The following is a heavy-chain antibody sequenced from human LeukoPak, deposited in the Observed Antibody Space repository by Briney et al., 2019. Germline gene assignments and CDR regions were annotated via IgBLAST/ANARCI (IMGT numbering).Heavy chain of an antibody. CDR1: GFTFDDYA. CDR3: AKGPVYYDSSGYYQK. D-gene: IGHD3-22*01. Sequence: GGTLRLFCAASGFTFDDYAIHWVRQAPGKGLERVSGINWNSGSKHYADSVKGRFTISRDNSKNTLYLQMNSLRAEDTAVYYCAKGPVYYDSSGYYQKWGQGTLVTVSS. CDR2: INWNSGSK. J-gene: IGHJ4*02. V-gene: IGHV3-9*01.